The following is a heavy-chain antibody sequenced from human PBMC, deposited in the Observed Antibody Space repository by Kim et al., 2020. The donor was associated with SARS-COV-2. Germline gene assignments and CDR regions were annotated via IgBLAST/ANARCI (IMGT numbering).Heavy chain of an antibody. V-gene: IGHV4-31*03. CDR3: ARDCEFDSSGSHWYFDL. Sequence: SETLSLTCTVSGGSISSGGYYWSWIRQHPGKGLEWIGYTYYSGSTYYNPSLKSRVTISVDTSKNQFSLKLSSVTAADTAVYYCARDCEFDSSGSHWYFDLWGRGTLVTVSS. D-gene: IGHD3-22*01. J-gene: IGHJ2*01. CDR2: TYYSGST. CDR1: GGSISSGGYY.